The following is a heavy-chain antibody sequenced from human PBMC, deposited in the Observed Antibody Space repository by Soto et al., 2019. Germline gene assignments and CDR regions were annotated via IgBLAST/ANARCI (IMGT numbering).Heavy chain of an antibody. CDR3: ARGIAPRPSGGGHY. V-gene: IGHV1-2*02. CDR1: GDTFTGYY. D-gene: IGHD6-6*01. J-gene: IGHJ4*02. Sequence: ASVKVSCKACGDTFTGYYMHWVRQAPGQGLEWMGWINPNSGGTNYAQRFQGRVTMTRDTSISTAYMELSRLRSDDTAVYYCARGIAPRPSGGGHYWGQATLITVSS. CDR2: INPNSGGT.